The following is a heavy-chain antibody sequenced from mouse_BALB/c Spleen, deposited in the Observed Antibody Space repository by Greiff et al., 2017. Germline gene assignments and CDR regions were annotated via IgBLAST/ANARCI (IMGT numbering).Heavy chain of an antibody. CDR3: ATYGNYPAWFAY. V-gene: IGHV1S135*01. CDR1: GYSFTSYY. Sequence: LQESGPELMKPGASVKISCKASGYSFTSYYMHWVKQSHGKSLEWIGYIDPFNGGTSYNQKFKGKATLTVDKSSSTAYMHLSSLTSEDSAVYYCATYGNYPAWFAYWGQGTLVTVSA. D-gene: IGHD2-1*01. J-gene: IGHJ3*01. CDR2: IDPFNGGT.